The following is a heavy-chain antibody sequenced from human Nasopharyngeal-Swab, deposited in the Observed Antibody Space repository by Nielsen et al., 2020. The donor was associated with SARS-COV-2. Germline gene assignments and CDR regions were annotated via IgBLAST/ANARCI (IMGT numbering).Heavy chain of an antibody. V-gene: IGHV3-23*01. J-gene: IGHJ4*02. CDR3: ARGQACDY. Sequence: GGSLRLSCVASGFSLNSRDISWVRLTPGEGLEWVSTISASGTTNYVDSVKGRFTISRDNSKSTLYLQMDSLRTEDTAVYYCARGQACDYWGQGTLVTVSS. CDR2: ISASGTT. CDR1: GFSLNSRD. D-gene: IGHD3-10*01.